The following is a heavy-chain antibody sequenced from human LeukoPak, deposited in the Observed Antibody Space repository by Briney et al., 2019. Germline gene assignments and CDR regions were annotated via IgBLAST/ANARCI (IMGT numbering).Heavy chain of an antibody. J-gene: IGHJ4*02. Sequence: GGSLRLSCAASGFTFSSYAMNWVRQAPGKGLEWVSAVRGSDAGTSYADSVKGRFTISRDNSKNTLYLQMNSLRAEDTAVYYCAKNRGGSYYSGSDYWGQETLVTVSS. CDR1: GFTFSSYA. V-gene: IGHV3-23*01. CDR3: AKNRGGSYYSGSDY. D-gene: IGHD1-26*01. CDR2: VRGSDAGT.